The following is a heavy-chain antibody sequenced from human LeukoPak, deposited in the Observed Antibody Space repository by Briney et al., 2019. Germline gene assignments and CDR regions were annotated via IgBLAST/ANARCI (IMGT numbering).Heavy chain of an antibody. V-gene: IGHV3-23*01. CDR2: ISGSGGST. CDR3: ARDIVVVVAATPGYFDY. Sequence: GGSLRLSCAASGFTFSSYAMSWARQAPGKGLEWVSAISGSGGSTYYADSVKGRFTISRDNSKNTLYLQMNSLRAEDTAVYYCARDIVVVVAATPGYFDYWGQGTLVTVSS. D-gene: IGHD2-15*01. CDR1: GFTFSSYA. J-gene: IGHJ4*02.